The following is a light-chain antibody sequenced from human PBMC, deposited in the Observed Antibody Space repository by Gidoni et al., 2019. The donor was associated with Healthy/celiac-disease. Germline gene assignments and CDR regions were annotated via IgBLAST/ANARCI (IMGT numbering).Light chain of an antibody. J-gene: IGLJ1*01. CDR3: SSYAGSKGV. Sequence: QSALTQPPSESGSPGQSVTISCTGTSSDVGGYNYVSWYQQHPGKAPKLMIYEVSKRPSGVPDRFSGSKSGNTASLTVSGIQAEDEADYYCSSYAGSKGVFGTGTKVTVL. CDR1: SSDVGGYNY. CDR2: EVS. V-gene: IGLV2-8*01.